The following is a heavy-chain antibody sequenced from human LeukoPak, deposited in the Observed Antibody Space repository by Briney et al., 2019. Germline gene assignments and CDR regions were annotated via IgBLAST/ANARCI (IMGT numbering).Heavy chain of an antibody. CDR2: IYYSGST. CDR3: ARRSIAAAWGNWFDP. D-gene: IGHD6-13*01. J-gene: IGHJ5*02. Sequence: TTSETLSLTCTVSGGSIRSYYWSWIRQPPGKGLEWIGYIYYSGSTNYNPSLKSRVTISVDTSKNQFSLKLSSVTAADTAVYYCARRSIAAAWGNWFDPWGQGTLATVSS. V-gene: IGHV4-59*01. CDR1: GGSIRSYY.